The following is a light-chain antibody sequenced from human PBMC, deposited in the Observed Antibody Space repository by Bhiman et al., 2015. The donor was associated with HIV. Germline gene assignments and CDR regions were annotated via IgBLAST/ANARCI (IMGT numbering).Light chain of an antibody. J-gene: IGLJ3*02. CDR3: QSYDSSLSGGV. CDR2: AVN. CDR1: SRDVGYYDF. Sequence: SALTQPPSASGSPGQSVTISCTGTSRDVGYYDFVSWYQQHPGKAPKLMIYAVNERPSGVPDRFSGSKSGTSASLAITGLQAEDEADYYCQSYDSSLSGGVFGGGTKLTVL. V-gene: IGLV2-8*01.